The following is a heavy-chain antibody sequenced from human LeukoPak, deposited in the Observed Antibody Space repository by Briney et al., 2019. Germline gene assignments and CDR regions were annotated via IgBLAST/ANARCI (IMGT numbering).Heavy chain of an antibody. CDR3: ARVSVMVRSWWFDP. J-gene: IGHJ5*02. Sequence: PGGSLRLSCVASGFSFLNYWMTWVRQAPGKGLEWVANIKQDGSDKYYVDSVKGRFIISRDNAKKSVYLHMNSLRVEDTAVYYCARVSVMVRSWWFDPWGQGTLVTVSS. CDR1: GFSFLNYW. D-gene: IGHD5-18*01. CDR2: IKQDGSDK. V-gene: IGHV3-7*01.